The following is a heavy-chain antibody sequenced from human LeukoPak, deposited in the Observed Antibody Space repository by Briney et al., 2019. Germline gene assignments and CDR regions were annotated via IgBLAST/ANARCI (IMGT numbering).Heavy chain of an antibody. D-gene: IGHD4-17*01. CDR1: GFTFSSSA. CDR2: ISGSGCST. J-gene: IGHJ5*02. Sequence: GGSLRLSCAASGFTFSSSAMSWVRQAPGKGLEWVSAISGSGCSTYYADSVKGRFTISRDNSKNTLYLQMNSLRAEDTAVYYCAKDLSGDTNWFDPWGQGTLVTVSS. CDR3: AKDLSGDTNWFDP. V-gene: IGHV3-23*01.